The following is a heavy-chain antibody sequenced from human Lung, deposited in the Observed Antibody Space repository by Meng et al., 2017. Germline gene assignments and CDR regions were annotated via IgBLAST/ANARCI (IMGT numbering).Heavy chain of an antibody. V-gene: IGHV1-2*06. CDR3: VRDEDISSAGKLFGDY. D-gene: IGHD6-13*01. CDR1: GYNFPDYY. CDR2: INPKSGDT. J-gene: IGHJ4*02. Sequence: HVRLVQSGAEVKKPGASVKVSCKPSGYNFPDYYIHWVRRAPGQGLEWMGRINPKSGDTHYAQKFQARVTMTGDTSISTAYMELSGLRSDDTAMYYCVRDEDISSAGKLFGDYWGQGTLVTVSS.